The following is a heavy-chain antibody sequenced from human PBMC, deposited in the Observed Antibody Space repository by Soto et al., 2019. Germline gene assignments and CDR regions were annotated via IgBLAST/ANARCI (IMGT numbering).Heavy chain of an antibody. CDR3: AKDYRSTSCYDAFDI. Sequence: GGSLRLSCAASGFTFSSYAMSWVRQAPGKGLEWVSAISGSGGSKYYADSVKGRFTISRDNSKNTLYLQMNSLRAEDTAVYYCAKDYRSTSCYDAFDIWGQGTMVTVSS. V-gene: IGHV3-23*01. CDR2: ISGSGGSK. J-gene: IGHJ3*02. D-gene: IGHD2-2*01. CDR1: GFTFSSYA.